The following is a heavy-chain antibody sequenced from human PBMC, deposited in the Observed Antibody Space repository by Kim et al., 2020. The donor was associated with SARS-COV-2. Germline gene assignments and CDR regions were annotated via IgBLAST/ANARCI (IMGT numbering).Heavy chain of an antibody. V-gene: IGHV4-30-2*04. J-gene: IGHJ4*02. CDR3: ARVPTAQYYFDY. Sequence: CDNPPPRSRVTISVDTSKNQFSLKRSSVTAADTAVYYCARVPTAQYYFDYWGQGTLVTVSS. D-gene: IGHD5-18*01.